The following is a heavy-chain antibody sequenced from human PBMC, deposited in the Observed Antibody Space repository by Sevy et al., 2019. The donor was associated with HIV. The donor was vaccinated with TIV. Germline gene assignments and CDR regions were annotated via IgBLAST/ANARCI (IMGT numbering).Heavy chain of an antibody. J-gene: IGHJ4*02. CDR1: GFSFNNHW. Sequence: GGSLRLSCAASGFSFNNHWMSWVRQAPEKGLEWVANIKHDGSEKYYADSLEGRFAVSRDNAKNSLFLQINSLRVEDTAVYFCARLPTGLQSCNYLSATYFDSWGQGTLVTVSS. CDR2: IKHDGSEK. D-gene: IGHD4-4*01. CDR3: ARLPTGLQSCNYLSATYFDS. V-gene: IGHV3-7*01.